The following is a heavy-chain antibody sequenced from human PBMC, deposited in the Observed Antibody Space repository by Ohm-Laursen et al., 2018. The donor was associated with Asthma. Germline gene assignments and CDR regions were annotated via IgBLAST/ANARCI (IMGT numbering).Heavy chain of an antibody. CDR1: GFSFSTYT. CDR2: ISRSSDYI. Sequence: SLRLSCTASGFSFSTYTLNWVRQAPGKGLEWVSSISRSSDYIHYADSVKGRFTISRDNAKNSLHLQMNSLRAEDTAVYYCARDRDSSGWYKMDYWGQGTLVTVSS. CDR3: ARDRDSSGWYKMDY. J-gene: IGHJ4*02. V-gene: IGHV3-21*01. D-gene: IGHD6-19*01.